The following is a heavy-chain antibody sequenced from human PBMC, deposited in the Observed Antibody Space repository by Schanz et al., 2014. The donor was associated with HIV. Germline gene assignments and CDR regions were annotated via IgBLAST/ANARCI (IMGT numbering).Heavy chain of an antibody. CDR3: TTRRVLGVNLDV. J-gene: IGHJ6*02. V-gene: IGHV3-15*02. Sequence: EVQLVESGGALVKTGESLRLSCVASARFGFTATWMSWVRQAPGKGLEWIGRIKSKTDGETTDYAAPVKGRFTISRDDSKTTLFLQMNSLKSEDTAVYYCTTRRVLGVNLDVWGQGTTVTVSS. CDR2: IKSKTDGETT. D-gene: IGHD3-3*01. CDR1: ARFGFTATW.